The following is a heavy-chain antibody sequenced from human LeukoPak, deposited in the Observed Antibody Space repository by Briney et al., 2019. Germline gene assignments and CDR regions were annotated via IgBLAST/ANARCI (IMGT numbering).Heavy chain of an antibody. Sequence: HSGGSLRLSCAASGFTFSSHTMNWVRQAPGKGLEWVSAISGSGGSTYYADSVKGRFTISRDNGKNTLYLQMNSLRAEDTAVYYCARGSTYYDSSGQVPFDYWGQGTLVTVSS. CDR1: GFTFSSHT. J-gene: IGHJ4*02. V-gene: IGHV3-23*01. CDR3: ARGSTYYDSSGQVPFDY. D-gene: IGHD3-22*01. CDR2: ISGSGGST.